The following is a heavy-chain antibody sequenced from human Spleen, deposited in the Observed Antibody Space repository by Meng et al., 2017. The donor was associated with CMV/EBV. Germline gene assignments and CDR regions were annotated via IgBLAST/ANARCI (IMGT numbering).Heavy chain of an antibody. CDR2: SRNKANRYTT. J-gene: IGHJ4*02. D-gene: IGHD1-1*01. CDR3: VRGYNSFDS. CDR1: GFTFSNHI. V-gene: IGHV3-72*01. Sequence: GESLKISCAASGFTFSNHIMNWVRQTPGKGLEWVGRSRNKANRYTTEYAASVKGRFTVSRDESKNSLYLQMNSLKTEDTAVYYCVRGYNSFDSWGQGTLVTVSS.